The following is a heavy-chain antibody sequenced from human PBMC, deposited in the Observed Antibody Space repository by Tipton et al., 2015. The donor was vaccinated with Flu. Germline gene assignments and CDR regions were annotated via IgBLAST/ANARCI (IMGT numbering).Heavy chain of an antibody. Sequence: SGFTFSTYGMHWVRQAPGKGLEWVALIWYDGSNKDYADSVKGRFTISRDNSKNTLYLQMNSLRAEDTAVYYCAGGSYYASGSPWPGYWGQGTLVTVSS. D-gene: IGHD3-10*01. CDR3: AGGSYYASGSPWPGY. CDR1: GFTFSTYG. V-gene: IGHV3-33*01. J-gene: IGHJ4*02. CDR2: IWYDGSNK.